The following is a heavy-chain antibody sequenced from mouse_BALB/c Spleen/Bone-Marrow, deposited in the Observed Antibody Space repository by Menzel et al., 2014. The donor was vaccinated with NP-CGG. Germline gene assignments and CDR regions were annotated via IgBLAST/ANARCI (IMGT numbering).Heavy chain of an antibody. V-gene: IGHV4-2*02. CDR3: ARLGYYGYHDN. CDR2: INPGSSTI. D-gene: IGHD1-2*01. CDR1: GFDFGRYG. Sequence: EVKLLESGGGLVQPGGSLNLACVASGFDFGRYGMSWARQAPGKGLEWIGEINPGSSTINYSPSLKDKFIISRDNAKNTLYLQMSKVRSEDTALYYCARLGYYGYHDNWGQGTTLTVSS. J-gene: IGHJ2*01.